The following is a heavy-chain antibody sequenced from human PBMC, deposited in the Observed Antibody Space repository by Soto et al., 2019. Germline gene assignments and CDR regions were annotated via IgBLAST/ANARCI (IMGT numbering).Heavy chain of an antibody. J-gene: IGHJ5*02. Sequence: QVQLVQSGTEVRKPGASVKVSCKASGYTFIDYGFSWVRQAPGQGLEWMGWIVTYNGNTQSAQKIQGRLTMTTDTXTXTAYMELTNLRSDDTAVYYCARGPQSTGWRGKWFDPWGQGTLVTVSS. V-gene: IGHV1-18*01. D-gene: IGHD6-19*01. CDR1: GYTFIDYG. CDR3: ARGPQSTGWRGKWFDP. CDR2: IVTYNGNT.